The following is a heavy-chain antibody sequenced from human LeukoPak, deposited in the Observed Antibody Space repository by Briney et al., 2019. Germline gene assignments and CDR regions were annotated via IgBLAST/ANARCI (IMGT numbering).Heavy chain of an antibody. D-gene: IGHD6-19*01. CDR3: ARGNGWYYY. CDR1: GGSISSSY. J-gene: IGHJ4*02. CDR2: IYYSGST. V-gene: IGHV4-59*01. Sequence: PETLSLTCTVSGGSISSSYWSWIRQPPGKGLEWIGYIYYSGSTNYNPSLKSRVTISVDTSKNQFSLKLTSVTAADTAVYYCARGNGWYYYWGQGTLVTVSS.